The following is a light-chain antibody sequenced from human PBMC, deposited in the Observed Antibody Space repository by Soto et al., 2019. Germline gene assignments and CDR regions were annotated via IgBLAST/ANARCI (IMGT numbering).Light chain of an antibody. V-gene: IGLV1-44*01. J-gene: IGLJ2*01. CDR2: SNN. CDR3: AAWDDSLNGSVV. CDR1: SSNIGSNT. Sequence: QSVLTQPPSAYGTPGQRVTISCSGSSSNIGSNTVNWYQQLPGTAPKLLIYSNNQLPSGVPDRFSGSKSGTSASLAISGLQSEDEADYYCAAWDDSLNGSVVFGGGTKVTVL.